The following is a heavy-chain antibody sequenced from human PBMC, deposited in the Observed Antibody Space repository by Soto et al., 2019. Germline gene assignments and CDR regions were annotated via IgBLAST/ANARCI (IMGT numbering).Heavy chain of an antibody. CDR1: GVNFSSYA. Sequence: PGCSVRICCAASGVNFSSYAMSWVHQAPGKGLEWVSAISGSGGSTYYADSVKGRFTISRDNSKNTLYLQMNSLRAEDTAVYYCAKVDRARGPGRIAVAGSGGYFDYWGQGPLVTVSS. CDR3: AKVDRARGPGRIAVAGSGGYFDY. CDR2: ISGSGGST. J-gene: IGHJ4*02. V-gene: IGHV3-23*01. D-gene: IGHD6-19*01.